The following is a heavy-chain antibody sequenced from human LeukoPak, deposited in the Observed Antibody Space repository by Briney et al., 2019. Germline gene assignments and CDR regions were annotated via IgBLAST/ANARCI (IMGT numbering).Heavy chain of an antibody. CDR3: ARHASVDGNWPRPLDY. CDR2: IYYSGST. J-gene: IGHJ4*02. D-gene: IGHD6-19*01. CDR1: VDSISSSSYY. V-gene: IGHV4-39*01. Sequence: SETLSLTCTVSVDSISSSSYYCGWVRQPPGKGLEWIGSIYYSGSTYYNPSLKSRVTISVDTSKNQFSLKLTSVTAADTAVSYCARHASVDGNWPRPLDYWGQGSLVTVSS.